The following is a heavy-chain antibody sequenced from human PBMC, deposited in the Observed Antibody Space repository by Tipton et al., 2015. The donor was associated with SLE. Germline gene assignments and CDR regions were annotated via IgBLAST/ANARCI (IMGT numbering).Heavy chain of an antibody. CDR3: ARYAVAGKFDY. D-gene: IGHD6-19*01. V-gene: IGHV3-48*03. CDR2: ITTSGRPM. J-gene: IGHJ4*02. Sequence: LSCAASGFTFSTYEMHWVRQAPGKGLEWLSYITTSGRPMYYADSVKGRFTISRDNAKNSLYLQINSLRAEDTALYYCARYAVAGKFDYWGQGTLVSVSS. CDR1: GFTFSTYE.